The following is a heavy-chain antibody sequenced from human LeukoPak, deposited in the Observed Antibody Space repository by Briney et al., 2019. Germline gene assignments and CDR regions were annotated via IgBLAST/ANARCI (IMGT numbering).Heavy chain of an antibody. J-gene: IGHJ4*02. D-gene: IGHD3-10*01. Sequence: ASVRVSCKASGYTFTSYDINWVRQATGQGLEWMGWMNPNSGNTGYAQKFQGRVTMTRDTSISTAYMELSRLRSDDTAVYYCARDRSGMGDYWGQGTLVTVSS. CDR1: GYTFTSYD. CDR3: ARDRSGMGDY. CDR2: MNPNSGNT. V-gene: IGHV1-8*01.